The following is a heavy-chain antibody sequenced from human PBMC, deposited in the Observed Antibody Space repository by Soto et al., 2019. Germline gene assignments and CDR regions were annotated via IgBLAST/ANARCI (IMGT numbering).Heavy chain of an antibody. V-gene: IGHV3-74*01. CDR1: GFTFSTYW. Sequence: PGGSMRLSCAADGFTFSTYWMHWVRQAPGEGLQWVSGINSDGSGTRNADSVKGRFTISRDIGKNMLYLQMNSLRVEDTAVYYCARDTRATIVLFDYWGQGTLVTVSS. D-gene: IGHD5-12*01. J-gene: IGHJ4*02. CDR2: INSDGSGT. CDR3: ARDTRATIVLFDY.